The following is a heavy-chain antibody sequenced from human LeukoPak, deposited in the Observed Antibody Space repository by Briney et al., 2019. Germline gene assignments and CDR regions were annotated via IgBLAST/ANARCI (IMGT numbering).Heavy chain of an antibody. V-gene: IGHV3-21*01. J-gene: IGHJ4*02. CDR1: GFTFRSYS. CDR2: ISSSSSFI. Sequence: GGSLRLSCAASGFTFRSYSMNWVRQAPGKGLEWVSSISSSSSFIYYADPVKGRFTISRDNAKNSLYLQMNSLRAEDTAVYYCARGHYDILTGSLNLFDYWGQGTLVTVSS. D-gene: IGHD3-9*01. CDR3: ARGHYDILTGSLNLFDY.